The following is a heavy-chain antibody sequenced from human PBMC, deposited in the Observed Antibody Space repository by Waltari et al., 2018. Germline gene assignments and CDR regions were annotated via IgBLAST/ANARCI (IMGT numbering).Heavy chain of an antibody. D-gene: IGHD3-22*01. CDR2: ISYDGSNK. CDR3: AKLGDSIHDY. V-gene: IGHV3-30*18. J-gene: IGHJ4*02. Sequence: QVQLVESGGGVVQPGRYLRLSCAASGFTFSSYGMHWVRQAPGKGLEWVAVISYDGSNKYYADSVKGRFTISRDNSKNTLYLQMNSLRAEDTAVYYCAKLGDSIHDYWGQGTLVTVSS. CDR1: GFTFSSYG.